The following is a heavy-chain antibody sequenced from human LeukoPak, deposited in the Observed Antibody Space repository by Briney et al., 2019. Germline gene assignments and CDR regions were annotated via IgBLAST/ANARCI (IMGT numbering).Heavy chain of an antibody. CDR3: VRHSADHTSFDH. V-gene: IGHV4-39*01. J-gene: IGHJ4*02. CDR2: LFYSGNT. D-gene: IGHD1-14*01. Sequence: SQTLSLTCTVSGGSISSSDYYWGWIREPPGKGLEWVGSLFYSGNTYYNPSLKSGVTISVDTSKNQLSLKVRSVTATDTAVYSCVRHSADHTSFDHWGQGTLVTVSS. CDR1: GGSISSSDYY.